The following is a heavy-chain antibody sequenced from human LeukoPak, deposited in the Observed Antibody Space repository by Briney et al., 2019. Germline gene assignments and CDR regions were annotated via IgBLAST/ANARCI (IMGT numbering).Heavy chain of an antibody. J-gene: IGHJ4*02. D-gene: IGHD3-22*01. V-gene: IGHV3-23*01. Sequence: GGSLRLSCAASGFTFSSYPMSWVRQAPGKGLEWVSGISRSGGSTYYADSVKGRFSISRDNSNNTLYLQMNSLRAEDTAVYSCARKGEASSGYLYYFGYWGQGTRVTVSS. CDR3: ARKGEASSGYLYYFGY. CDR1: GFTFSSYP. CDR2: ISRSGGST.